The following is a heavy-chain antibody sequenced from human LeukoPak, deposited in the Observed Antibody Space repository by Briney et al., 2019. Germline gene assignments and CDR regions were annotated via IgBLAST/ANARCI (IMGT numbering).Heavy chain of an antibody. Sequence: GESLKISCKGSGYSFIGYWIGWVRQMPGKGLECMGLIYPGDSDSRYSPSFEGQVTISADRSTSTAYLQWSSLKASDTAMYYCARQNYYDSNGYPTTFDYWGQGTLVTVSS. D-gene: IGHD3-22*01. V-gene: IGHV5-51*01. CDR1: GYSFIGYW. CDR2: IYPGDSDS. CDR3: ARQNYYDSNGYPTTFDY. J-gene: IGHJ4*02.